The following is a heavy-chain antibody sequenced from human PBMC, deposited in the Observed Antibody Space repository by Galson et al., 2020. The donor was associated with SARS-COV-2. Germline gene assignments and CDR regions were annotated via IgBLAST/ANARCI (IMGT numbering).Heavy chain of an antibody. J-gene: IGHJ4*02. D-gene: IGHD3-22*01. Sequence: APVKVSCKASGYTFTSYGISWVRQAPGQGLEWMGWISAYNGNTNYAQKLQGRVTMTTDTSTSTAYMELRSLRSDDTAVYYCARGATYYYDSSGYYSPWGQGTLVTVSS. CDR3: ARGATYYYDSSGYYSP. CDR1: GYTFTSYG. CDR2: ISAYNGNT. V-gene: IGHV1-18*01.